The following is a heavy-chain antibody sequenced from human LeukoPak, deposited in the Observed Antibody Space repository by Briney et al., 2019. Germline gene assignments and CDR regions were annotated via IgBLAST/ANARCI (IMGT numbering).Heavy chain of an antibody. Sequence: GASVKVSCKASGYTFTSYGISWVRQAPGQGPEWMGWISAYNGNTNYAQKLQGRVTTTTDTSTSTAYMELRSLRSDDTAVYYCARDEYGDYVPDYFDYWGQGTLVTVSS. D-gene: IGHD4-17*01. CDR3: ARDEYGDYVPDYFDY. CDR2: ISAYNGNT. CDR1: GYTFTSYG. J-gene: IGHJ4*02. V-gene: IGHV1-18*01.